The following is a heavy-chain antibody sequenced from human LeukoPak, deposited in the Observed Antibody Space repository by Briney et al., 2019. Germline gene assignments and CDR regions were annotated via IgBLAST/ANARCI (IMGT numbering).Heavy chain of an antibody. CDR2: IYENGGTT. CDR1: GFTFRIHA. J-gene: IGHJ4*02. CDR3: AKDFRIGYSAHFDY. Sequence: GGSLRLSCVGSGFTFRIHAMSWVRQAPEKGLEFVSGIYENGGTTYYADSVKGRFSISRDNSKNTLYLQMDSLRGEDTAVYYCAKDFRIGYSAHFDYWGQGALVTVSS. V-gene: IGHV3-23*01. D-gene: IGHD2-21*01.